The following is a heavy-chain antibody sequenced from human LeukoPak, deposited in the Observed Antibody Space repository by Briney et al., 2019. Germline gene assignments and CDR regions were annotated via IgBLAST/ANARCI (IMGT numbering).Heavy chain of an antibody. Sequence: SVNVSCKASGGTFSSYAISWVRQAPGQGLEWMGRIIPILGIANYAQKFQGRVTITADKSTSTAYMELSSLRSEDTAVYYCAREGPRDAFDIWGQGTKVTVSS. CDR1: GGTFSSYA. V-gene: IGHV1-69*04. CDR2: IIPILGIA. CDR3: AREGPRDAFDI. J-gene: IGHJ3*02.